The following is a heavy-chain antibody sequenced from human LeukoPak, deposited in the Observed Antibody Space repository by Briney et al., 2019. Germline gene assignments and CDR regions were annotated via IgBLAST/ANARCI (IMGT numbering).Heavy chain of an antibody. D-gene: IGHD1-26*01. Sequence: SETLSLTCTVSGGSLSSSSYYWGWIRQPPGEGLEWMGSIYYSGRTYYHPSLKSQVTISVDTSKNQFSLNLRSLTAADPGVSFCARYPPYTADSGSWGGNYFDYWGQGTLVTVSS. CDR2: IYYSGRT. J-gene: IGHJ4*02. CDR3: ARYPPYTADSGSWGGNYFDY. CDR1: GGSLSSSSYY. V-gene: IGHV4-39*01.